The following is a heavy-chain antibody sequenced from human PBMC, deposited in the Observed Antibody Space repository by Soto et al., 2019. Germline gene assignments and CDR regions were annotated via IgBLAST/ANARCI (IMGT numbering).Heavy chain of an antibody. Sequence: EVQLVESGGGLVQPGGSLRLSCAASGFTVSSNDMNWVRQAPGKGLEWVSVIYSGVSTYYADSVKGRFTISRDNSKNTLYLQLNTLRAQDTAVYYCARGWWAHFDYWGQGTLVTVSS. CDR3: ARGWWAHFDY. D-gene: IGHD2-15*01. CDR1: GFTVSSND. CDR2: IYSGVST. V-gene: IGHV3-66*01. J-gene: IGHJ4*02.